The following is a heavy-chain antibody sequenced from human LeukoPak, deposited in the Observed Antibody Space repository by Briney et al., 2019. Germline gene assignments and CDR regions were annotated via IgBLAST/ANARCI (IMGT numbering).Heavy chain of an antibody. D-gene: IGHD4-23*01. CDR1: GYTFTGYW. CDR2: ISTGDSDT. V-gene: IGHV5-51*01. Sequence: GESLKISCKSSGYTFTGYWIGWVRQMPGKGLEWMGIISTGDSDTRYSPSFQGQVTMSADKSINTAYLQWGSLKASDTAMYYCARGRGATVITNFDYWGQGTLVTVSS. J-gene: IGHJ4*02. CDR3: ARGRGATVITNFDY.